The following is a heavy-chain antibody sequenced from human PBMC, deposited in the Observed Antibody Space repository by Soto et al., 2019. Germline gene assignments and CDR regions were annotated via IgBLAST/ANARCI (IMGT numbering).Heavy chain of an antibody. V-gene: IGHV4-34*01. CDR1: GGSVNSGNYY. D-gene: IGHD1-7*01. Sequence: QVQLQQWGAGLLKPSETLSLTCAVFGGSVNSGNYYWSWIRQPPGKGLEWIGEMSHSGRTHFNPSLKSRVTISVATSKTQFSLKRSSVTAADTALYYCARVERGTATTVVDAFDIWGPGTMVTVSS. J-gene: IGHJ3*02. CDR2: MSHSGRT. CDR3: ARVERGTATTVVDAFDI.